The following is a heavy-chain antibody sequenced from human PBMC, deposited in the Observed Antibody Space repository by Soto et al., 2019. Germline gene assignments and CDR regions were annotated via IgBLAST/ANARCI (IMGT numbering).Heavy chain of an antibody. CDR2: IYYSGST. V-gene: IGHV4-30-4*01. CDR3: ARSIPGIAVATLFAP. CDR1: GGSISSGDYY. J-gene: IGHJ5*02. D-gene: IGHD6-19*01. Sequence: PSETLSLTCTVSGGSISSGDYYWSWIRQPPGKGLEWIGYIYYSGSTYYNPSLKSRVTISVDTSKNQFSLKLSYVTAADTAVYYCARSIPGIAVATLFAPWGQGTLVIVSS.